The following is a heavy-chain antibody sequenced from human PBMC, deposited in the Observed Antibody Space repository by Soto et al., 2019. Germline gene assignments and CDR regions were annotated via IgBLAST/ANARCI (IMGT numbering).Heavy chain of an antibody. V-gene: IGHV1-3*01. CDR1: GYTFPSYG. Sequence: ASGKVSCKASGYTFPSYGLHWVRQAPGQRLEWMGWIHAGNGNTTYSQKCQGRVTITRDTSASTANIELSSLRSEDTAVYYCARDRGGWPDYWSQGTLVTVSS. CDR2: IHAGNGNT. J-gene: IGHJ4*02. CDR3: ARDRGGWPDY. D-gene: IGHD2-15*01.